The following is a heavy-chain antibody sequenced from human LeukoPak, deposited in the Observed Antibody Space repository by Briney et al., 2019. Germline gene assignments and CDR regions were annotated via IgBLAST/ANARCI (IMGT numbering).Heavy chain of an antibody. CDR3: TTETYG. Sequence: GGPLRLSCSPSGFTFSNAWLSGVGQPPGKGLEWVGRIKSKTDGGTTDYAAPVKGRFTISRDDSKNTLYLQMNSLKTEDTAVYYCTTETYGWGQGTLVTVSS. D-gene: IGHD3-16*01. V-gene: IGHV3-15*01. CDR1: GFTFSNAW. CDR2: IKSKTDGGTT. J-gene: IGHJ4*02.